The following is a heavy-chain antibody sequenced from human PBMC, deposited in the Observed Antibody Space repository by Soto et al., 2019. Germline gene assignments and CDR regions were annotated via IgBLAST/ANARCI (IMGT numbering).Heavy chain of an antibody. V-gene: IGHV1-18*01. J-gene: IGHJ4*02. Sequence: QVQLVQSGGEVKQPGASVKVSCKTSGYTFSNYGISWVRQAPGQGLEWVGWISGYNGNTKHAQNVQGRVTLTTDTSTSTAYMELRSLTSDDTAVYYCARGRDTSGWYRSNYWGQGTLVSVSS. D-gene: IGHD6-19*01. CDR2: ISGYNGNT. CDR1: GYTFSNYG. CDR3: ARGRDTSGWYRSNY.